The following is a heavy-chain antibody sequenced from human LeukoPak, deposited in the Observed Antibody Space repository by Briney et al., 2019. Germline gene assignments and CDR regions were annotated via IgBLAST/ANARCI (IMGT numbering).Heavy chain of an antibody. D-gene: IGHD2-15*01. CDR3: AVVVRLDY. J-gene: IGHJ4*02. CDR2: ISYDGSNK. CDR1: GFTFSSYA. V-gene: IGHV3-30-3*01. Sequence: GGSLRLSCAASGFTFSSYAMHWVRQAPGKGLEWVAVISYDGSNKYYADSVKGRFTISRDNSKDTLYLQMNSLRAEDTAVYYCAVVVRLDYWGQGTLVTVSS.